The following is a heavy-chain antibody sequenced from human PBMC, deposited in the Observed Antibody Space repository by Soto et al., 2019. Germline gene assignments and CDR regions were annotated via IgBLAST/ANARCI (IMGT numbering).Heavy chain of an antibody. CDR2: INPKSGGT. CDR1: GYSFTDYH. Sequence: ASVKVSCKASGYSFTDYHIHWVRQAPGQGLEWLGRINPKSGGTSTAQKFQGWVTMTTDTSISTASMGLTRLTSDDTAIYYCARGDSTDCSKGVCSFFYNHDMDVWG. CDR3: ARGDSTDCSKGVCSFFYNHDMDV. V-gene: IGHV1-2*04. D-gene: IGHD2-8*01. J-gene: IGHJ6*02.